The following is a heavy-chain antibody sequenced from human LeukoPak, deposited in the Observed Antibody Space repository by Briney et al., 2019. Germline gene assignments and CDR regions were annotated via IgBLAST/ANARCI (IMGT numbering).Heavy chain of an antibody. J-gene: IGHJ4*02. Sequence: PSETLSLTCTVSGGSISSSSYYWGWIRQPPGKGLEWIGSIYYSGSTYYNPSLKSRVTISVDTSKNQFSLKLSSVTAADTAVYYCARRGETDYWGRGTLVTVSS. D-gene: IGHD3-10*01. CDR2: IYYSGST. CDR3: ARRGETDY. CDR1: GGSISSSSYY. V-gene: IGHV4-39*01.